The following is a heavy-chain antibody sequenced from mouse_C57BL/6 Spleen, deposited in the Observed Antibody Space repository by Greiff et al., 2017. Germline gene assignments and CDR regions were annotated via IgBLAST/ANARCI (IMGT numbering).Heavy chain of an antibody. CDR2: IWSGGST. CDR3: ARIYYEYDPLYWYFDV. CDR1: GFSLTSYG. J-gene: IGHJ1*03. V-gene: IGHV2-2*01. D-gene: IGHD2-4*01. Sequence: VMLVESGPGLVQPSQSLSITCTVSGFSLTSYGVHWVRQSPGKGLEWLGVIWSGGSTDYNAAFISRLSISKDNSKSQVFFKMNSLQADDTAIYYCARIYYEYDPLYWYFDVWGTGTTVTVSS.